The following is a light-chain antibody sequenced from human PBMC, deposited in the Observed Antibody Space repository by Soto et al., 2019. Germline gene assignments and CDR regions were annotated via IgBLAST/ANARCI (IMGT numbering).Light chain of an antibody. V-gene: IGKV3-20*01. CDR3: QQYDTSSWT. CDR2: GAS. CDR1: QSVRSSY. Sequence: EIVLTQSPGTLSLSPGERATLSCRASQSVRSSYLTWYQQKAGQAPRLLIYGASSRATGIPDRFSGSGSGTDFTLTISRLEPEDSAVYYCQQYDTSSWTFGQGTKVEIK. J-gene: IGKJ1*01.